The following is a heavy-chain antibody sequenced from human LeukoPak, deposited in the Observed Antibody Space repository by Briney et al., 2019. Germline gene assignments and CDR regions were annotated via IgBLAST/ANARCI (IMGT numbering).Heavy chain of an antibody. D-gene: IGHD3-10*01. CDR1: GFTFSSYW. CDR2: IKQDGSER. Sequence: QSGGSLRLSCAASGFTFSSYWMSWVRQAPGKGLEWVANIKQDGSERYYVDSVKGRFAISRDNAKNSLYLQMNSLRAEDTAVYYCARSNYYGSGSYDPFDIWGQGTMVTVSS. V-gene: IGHV3-7*01. J-gene: IGHJ3*02. CDR3: ARSNYYGSGSYDPFDI.